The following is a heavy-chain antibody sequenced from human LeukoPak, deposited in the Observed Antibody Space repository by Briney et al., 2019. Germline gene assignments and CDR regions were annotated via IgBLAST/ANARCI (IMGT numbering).Heavy chain of an antibody. Sequence: GGSLRLSCAASGFTFSDYYMTWIRQAPGKGLEWVSYISSGTTTYYADSVKGRFTISRDNAGNSLYLQMNSLRAEDTAVYYCASVASYSSGWYYFDYWGQGTLVTVSS. CDR3: ASVASYSSGWYYFDY. V-gene: IGHV3-11*04. CDR2: ISSGTTT. CDR1: GFTFSDYY. J-gene: IGHJ4*02. D-gene: IGHD6-19*01.